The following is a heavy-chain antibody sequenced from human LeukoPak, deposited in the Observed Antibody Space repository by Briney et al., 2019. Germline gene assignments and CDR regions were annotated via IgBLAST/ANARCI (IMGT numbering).Heavy chain of an antibody. CDR1: GGSISSDSYY. J-gene: IGHJ6*02. CDR3: ARESWHLRTNYYYGMDV. D-gene: IGHD1-14*01. CDR2: IYSSGST. V-gene: IGHV4-61*02. Sequence: XLSLTCTVSGGSISSDSYYWSWIRQPAGKGLEWIGRIYSSGSTNYNPSLKSRFTILVDTFKNQFSLKLSSVTAADTAVYYCARESWHLRTNYYYGMDVWGQGTTVTVSS.